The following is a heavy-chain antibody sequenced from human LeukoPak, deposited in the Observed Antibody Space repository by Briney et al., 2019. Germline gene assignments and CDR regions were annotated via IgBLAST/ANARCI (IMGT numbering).Heavy chain of an antibody. D-gene: IGHD2-21*01. Sequence: GGSLRLSCEASGFTFSSYSMNWVRQAPGKGLEWVSSISSSSSYIYYADSVKGRFTISRDNAKNSLYLQMNSLRAEDTAVYYCARDPNRRGAVVGRWGQGTMVTVSS. CDR3: ARDPNRRGAVVGR. CDR2: ISSSSSYI. V-gene: IGHV3-21*01. CDR1: GFTFSSYS. J-gene: IGHJ3*01.